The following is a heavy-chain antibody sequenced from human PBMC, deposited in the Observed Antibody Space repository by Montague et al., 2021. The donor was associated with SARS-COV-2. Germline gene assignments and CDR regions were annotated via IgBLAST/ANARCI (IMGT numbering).Heavy chain of an antibody. CDR1: GGSITVSRYD. Sequence: LVKPTQTLTLTCTVSGGSITVSRYDWGWIRQPPGKGLEWIGSVHYTGTTSYNASLKSRLTISVDTSENQFSPKMTSVTASDTAVYYCARHRANAGSFDIWGQGTMVTVSS. J-gene: IGHJ3*02. D-gene: IGHD1-1*01. CDR2: VHYTGTT. V-gene: IGHV4-39*01. CDR3: ARHRANAGSFDI.